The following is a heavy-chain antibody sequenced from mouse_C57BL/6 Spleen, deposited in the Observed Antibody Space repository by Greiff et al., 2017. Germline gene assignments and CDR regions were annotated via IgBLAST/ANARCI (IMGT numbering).Heavy chain of an antibody. V-gene: IGHV5-17*01. Sequence: DVKLVESGGGLVKPGGSLKLSCAASGFTFSDYGMHWVRQAPEKGLEWVAYISSGSSTIYYADTVKGRFTISRDNAKNTLFLQMTSLRSEDTAMYYCARNYGRYWYFDVWGTGTTVTVSS. CDR3: ARNYGRYWYFDV. CDR2: ISSGSSTI. J-gene: IGHJ1*03. D-gene: IGHD1-1*01. CDR1: GFTFSDYG.